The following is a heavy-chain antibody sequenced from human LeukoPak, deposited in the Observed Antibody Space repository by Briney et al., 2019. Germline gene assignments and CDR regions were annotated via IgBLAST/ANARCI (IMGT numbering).Heavy chain of an antibody. V-gene: IGHV4-4*07. CDR3: ARDSAAAGHVY. CDR1: GGSINSYY. Sequence: PSETLSLTCTVSGGSINSYYWSWIRQPAGKALEWIGRIYTSGSTNYNPSLKSRVTVSVDTSKNQFSLKLSSVTAADTAVYYCARDSAAAGHVYWGQGTLVTVSS. CDR2: IYTSGST. J-gene: IGHJ4*02. D-gene: IGHD6-13*01.